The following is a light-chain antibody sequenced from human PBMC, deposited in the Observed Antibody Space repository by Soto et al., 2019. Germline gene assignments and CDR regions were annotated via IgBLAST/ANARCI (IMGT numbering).Light chain of an antibody. CDR1: SSDVGSYNL. CDR2: EGS. V-gene: IGLV2-23*01. J-gene: IGLJ1*01. CDR3: CSYAGSSTYV. Sequence: QPVLTNPVSGSGAPGQSIPISCTGTSSDVGSYNLVSWYQQHPGKAPKLMIYEGSKRPSGVSNRFSGSKSGNTASLTISGLQAEDETDYYCCSYAGSSTYVFGTGTKVT.